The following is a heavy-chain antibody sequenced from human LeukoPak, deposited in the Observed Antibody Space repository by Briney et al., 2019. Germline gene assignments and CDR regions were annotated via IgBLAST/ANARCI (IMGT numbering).Heavy chain of an antibody. V-gene: IGHV1-2*02. D-gene: IGHD6-13*01. CDR3: ARVLIAASLCY. J-gene: IGHJ1*01. CDR2: INPNSGDT. Sequence: DSVKVSCKASGYTFTGYYMHWVRQAPGQGLEWMGWINPNSGDTNYAQKFQGRVTMTRDTSISTAYMELSRLRSDDTAVYYCARVLIAASLCYWGQGTLVTVSS. CDR1: GYTFTGYY.